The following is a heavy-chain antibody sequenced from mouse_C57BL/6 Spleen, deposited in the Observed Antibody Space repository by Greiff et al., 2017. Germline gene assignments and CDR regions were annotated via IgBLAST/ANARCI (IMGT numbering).Heavy chain of an antibody. V-gene: IGHV1-69*01. D-gene: IGHD1-1*01. CDR2: IDPSDSYT. CDR1: GYTFTSYW. Sequence: QVQLKQSGAELVMPGASVKLSCKASGYTFTSYWMHWVKQRPGQGLEWIGEIDPSDSYTNYNQKFKGKSTLTVDKSSSTAYMQRSSLTSEDSAVYYCARFGTTVVDKDWYFDVWGTGTTVTVSS. J-gene: IGHJ1*03. CDR3: ARFGTTVVDKDWYFDV.